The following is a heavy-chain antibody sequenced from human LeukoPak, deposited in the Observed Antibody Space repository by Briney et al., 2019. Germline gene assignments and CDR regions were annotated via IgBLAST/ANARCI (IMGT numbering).Heavy chain of an antibody. D-gene: IGHD3-22*01. CDR3: ARDRYYYDSSGYQPLDY. CDR2: INPSGGST. CDR1: GYTFTSYY. J-gene: IGHJ4*02. V-gene: IGHV1-46*01. Sequence: ASVKVSCKASGYTFTSYYMHWVRQAPGQGLEWMGIINPSGGSTSYAQKFQGRVTMTRDTSTSTVYMELSSLRSEDTAVYYCARDRYYYDSSGYQPLDYWGQGTLVTVSS.